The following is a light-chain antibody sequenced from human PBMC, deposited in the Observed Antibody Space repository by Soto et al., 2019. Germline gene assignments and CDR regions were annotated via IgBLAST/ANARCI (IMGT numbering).Light chain of an antibody. CDR3: QQYGSTVIT. CDR1: QSVVNNY. V-gene: IGKV3-20*01. J-gene: IGKJ5*01. CDR2: RAS. Sequence: ENVLTQSPDTLSLSPGERATLSCRAGQSVVNNYLAWYQQKPGQAPMLLMYRASTRATGIADRFSGSGSGTDFTLTIRGLEPEDFAVYYCQQYGSTVITFGQGTRLEIK.